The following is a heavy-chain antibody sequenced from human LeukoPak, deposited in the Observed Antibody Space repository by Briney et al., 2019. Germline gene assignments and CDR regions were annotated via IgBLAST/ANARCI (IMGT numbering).Heavy chain of an antibody. CDR2: ISSSSSYI. V-gene: IGHV3-21*01. Sequence: GGSLRLSCAASGFTFSSYSMNWVRQAPGRGLEWVSSISSSSSYIYYADSVKGRFTISRDNAKNTLFLQMNSLRAEDTAVYYCGRSGDFWSGSGVAYWGQGTLVTVSS. J-gene: IGHJ4*02. CDR1: GFTFSSYS. CDR3: GRSGDFWSGSGVAY. D-gene: IGHD3-3*01.